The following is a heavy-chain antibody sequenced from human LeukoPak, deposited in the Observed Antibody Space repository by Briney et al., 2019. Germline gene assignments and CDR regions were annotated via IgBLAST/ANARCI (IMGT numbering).Heavy chain of an antibody. V-gene: IGHV3-21*01. J-gene: IGHJ4*02. Sequence: GGSLRLSCAASGFTFSSYSMNWVRQAPGKGLEWVSSISSSSSYIYYADSVKGRFTISRDNAKNSLYLQMNSLRAEDTAVYYCARVRGSYPYYFDYWGQGTLVTVSS. CDR1: GFTFSSYS. CDR3: ARVRGSYPYYFDY. CDR2: ISSSSSYI. D-gene: IGHD1-26*01.